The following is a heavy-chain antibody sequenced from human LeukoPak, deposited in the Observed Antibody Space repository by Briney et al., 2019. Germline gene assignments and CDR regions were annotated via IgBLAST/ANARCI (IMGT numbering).Heavy chain of an antibody. V-gene: IGHV5-51*01. J-gene: IGHJ5*02. Sequence: GESLKVSCKGSEYSFTSYWIGWVRQTPGKGLEWMGIIYPGDSDTRYSPSFQGQVTISADKSISTAYLQWSSLKASDTAMYYCARSITGYSSGWYGYGGNWFDPWGQGTLVTVSS. D-gene: IGHD6-19*01. CDR3: ARSITGYSSGWYGYGGNWFDP. CDR2: IYPGDSDT. CDR1: EYSFTSYW.